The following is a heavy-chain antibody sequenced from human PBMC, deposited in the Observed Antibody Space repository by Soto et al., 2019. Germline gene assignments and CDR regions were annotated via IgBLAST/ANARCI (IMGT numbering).Heavy chain of an antibody. CDR2: ISTYNGHT. Sequence: ASVKVSCKASGYIFTNYGITWVRQAPGQGLEWMGWISTYNGHTNYAQNLQGRVTMTTDTSTSTAYMELRSLNSDDTAMYYCARGGRQWFDSGEDYWGQGTPVTVSS. V-gene: IGHV1-18*01. D-gene: IGHD3-10*01. J-gene: IGHJ4*02. CDR3: ARGGRQWFDSGEDY. CDR1: GYIFTNYG.